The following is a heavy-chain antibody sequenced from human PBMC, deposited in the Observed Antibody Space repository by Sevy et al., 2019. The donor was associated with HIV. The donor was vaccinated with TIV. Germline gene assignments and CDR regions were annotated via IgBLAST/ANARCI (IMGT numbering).Heavy chain of an antibody. V-gene: IGHV3-23*01. CDR3: AKDRVWELGDAFDI. Sequence: GGSLRLSCAASGFTFSSYAMNWVRQAPWKGLEWVSGLSGNRGSTNYADSVKGRFTISRDNSKNTLYLQMNSLRAEDTAIYYCAKDRVWELGDAFDIWGQGTMVTVSS. CDR2: LSGNRGST. J-gene: IGHJ3*02. CDR1: GFTFSSYA. D-gene: IGHD1-26*01.